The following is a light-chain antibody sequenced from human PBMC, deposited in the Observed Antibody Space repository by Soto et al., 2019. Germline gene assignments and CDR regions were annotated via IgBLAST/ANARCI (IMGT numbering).Light chain of an antibody. CDR1: QGISSY. Sequence: AIRMTQSPSSFSASTGDGVTITCRASQGISSYLAWYQQEPGKAPKLLIYAASTLQSGVPSRFSGSGSGTDFTLTISCLQSDDFATYYCQQYDSYPRTFGQGTKVEIK. J-gene: IGKJ1*01. V-gene: IGKV1-8*01. CDR3: QQYDSYPRT. CDR2: AAS.